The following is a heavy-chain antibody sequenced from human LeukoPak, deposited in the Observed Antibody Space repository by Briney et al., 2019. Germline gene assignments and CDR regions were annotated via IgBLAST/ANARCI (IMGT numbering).Heavy chain of an antibody. Sequence: SETLSLTCTVSGGSISSGGYYWSWIRQHPGKGLEWIGYIYYSGTPYYNPSLKSRVTISVDTSQKQFSLVLTSMTAADTAVYYCARGENFYWDFWGQGALVTVSS. J-gene: IGHJ4*02. CDR1: GGSISSGGYY. CDR3: ARGENFYWDF. V-gene: IGHV4-31*03. CDR2: IYYSGTP.